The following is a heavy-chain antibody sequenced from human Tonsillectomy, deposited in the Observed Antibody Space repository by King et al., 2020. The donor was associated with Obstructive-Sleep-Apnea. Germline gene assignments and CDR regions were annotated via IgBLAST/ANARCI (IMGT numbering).Heavy chain of an antibody. Sequence: VQLVESGGGLVHPGGSLRLSCAASGFTFSSYWMHWVRQAPGMGLVWVSRIYSDGRSISYADSVKGRFTISRDNAKNTLYLQMNSLRAEDTAVYYCASDYGDNYYFDYRGQGTLVTVSS. D-gene: IGHD4-23*01. CDR2: IYSDGRSI. CDR1: GFTFSSYW. V-gene: IGHV3-74*01. J-gene: IGHJ4*02. CDR3: ASDYGDNYYFDY.